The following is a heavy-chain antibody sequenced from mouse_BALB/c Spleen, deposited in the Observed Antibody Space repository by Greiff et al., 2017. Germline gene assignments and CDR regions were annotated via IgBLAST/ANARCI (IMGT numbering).Heavy chain of an antibody. CDR1: GYTFTDYE. Sequence: QVQLQQSGAELVRPGASVTLSCKASGYTFTDYEMHWVKQTPVHGLEWIGAIDPETGGTAYNQKFKGKATLTADKSSSTAYMELRSLTSEDSAVYYCTRDLYWGQGTTLTVSS. V-gene: IGHV1-15*01. CDR3: TRDLY. J-gene: IGHJ2*01. CDR2: IDPETGGT.